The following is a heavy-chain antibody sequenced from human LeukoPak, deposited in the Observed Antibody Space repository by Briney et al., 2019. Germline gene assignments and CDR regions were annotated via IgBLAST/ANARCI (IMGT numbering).Heavy chain of an antibody. CDR3: ARDTGNYYYGMDV. Sequence: SETLSLTCTVSGGSISSSSYYWGWIRQPPGKGLEWIGSIYYSGSTNYNPSLKSRVTISVDTSKNQFSLKLSSVTAADTAVYYCARDTGNYYYGMDVWGQGTTVTVSS. V-gene: IGHV4-39*07. CDR2: IYYSGST. D-gene: IGHD1-14*01. CDR1: GGSISSSSYY. J-gene: IGHJ6*02.